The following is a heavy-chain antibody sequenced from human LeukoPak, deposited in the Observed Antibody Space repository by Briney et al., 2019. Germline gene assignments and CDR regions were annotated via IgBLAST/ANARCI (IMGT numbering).Heavy chain of an antibody. V-gene: IGHV3-33*01. CDR1: GFSFRIHG. Sequence: PGGSLRLSCAASGFSFRIHGMHWVRQAPGKGLEWVAVIWYDGSNQYYADSVKGRFTISRENAKNSLYLQMNSLRAGDTAVYYCARGVYSSGWPPNYYYYGMDVWGQGTTVTVSS. D-gene: IGHD6-19*01. J-gene: IGHJ6*02. CDR3: ARGVYSSGWPPNYYYYGMDV. CDR2: IWYDGSNQ.